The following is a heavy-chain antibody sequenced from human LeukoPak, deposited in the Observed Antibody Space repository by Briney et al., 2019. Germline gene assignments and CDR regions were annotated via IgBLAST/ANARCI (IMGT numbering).Heavy chain of an antibody. CDR2: TYYRSKWYN. CDR3: ARGTVEARSGFDY. J-gene: IGHJ4*02. D-gene: IGHD1-26*01. V-gene: IGHV6-1*01. Sequence: SQTLSLTCAISGDSVSSNSAAWHWISQSPSGGLEWLVRTYYRSKWYNDYVVSVKSRIIINPDTSKNQFSLQLNSVTPEDTAVYYCARGTVEARSGFDYWGQGTLVTVSS. CDR1: GDSVSSNSAA.